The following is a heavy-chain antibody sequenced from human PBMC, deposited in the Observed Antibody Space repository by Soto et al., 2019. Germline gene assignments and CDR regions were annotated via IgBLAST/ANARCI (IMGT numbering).Heavy chain of an antibody. CDR3: ARGTPFDY. J-gene: IGHJ4*02. Sequence: ASVKVSCTASGYTFTIYYMHWVRQAPGQGLEWMGIINPSGGSTSYAQKFQGRVTMTEDTSTDTAYMELSSLRSEDTAVYYCARGTPFDYWGQGTLVTVSS. CDR1: GYTFTIYY. D-gene: IGHD1-1*01. V-gene: IGHV1-46*01. CDR2: INPSGGST.